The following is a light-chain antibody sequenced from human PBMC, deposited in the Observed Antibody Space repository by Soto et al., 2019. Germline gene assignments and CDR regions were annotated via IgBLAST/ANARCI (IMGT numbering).Light chain of an antibody. V-gene: IGKV3-20*01. J-gene: IGKJ2*01. CDR3: QQYGISSHT. CDR1: QSISSSY. CDR2: GAS. Sequence: EVVLTQSPGTLSLSPGERATLSCRASQSISSSYLAWDQQRPGQAPRLLIHGASSRATGIPDRFSGSVSGTDFTLTISRLEPEDFAVYYCQQYGISSHTFGQGNKLEIK.